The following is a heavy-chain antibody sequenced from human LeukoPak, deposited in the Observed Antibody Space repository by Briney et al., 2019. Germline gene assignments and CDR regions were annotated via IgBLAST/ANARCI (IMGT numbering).Heavy chain of an antibody. CDR3: ARYLRSSSTYYMDV. Sequence: NPSETLSLTCTVSGGSISGYYWTWIRQPPGKGLEWIGYIYYSGSTDYNPSLESRVTMSVDTSKNQFSLKLSSMTAADTAVYHCARYLRSSSTYYMDVWGKGTTVTVSS. J-gene: IGHJ6*03. CDR1: GGSISGYY. D-gene: IGHD6-6*01. V-gene: IGHV4-59*01. CDR2: IYYSGST.